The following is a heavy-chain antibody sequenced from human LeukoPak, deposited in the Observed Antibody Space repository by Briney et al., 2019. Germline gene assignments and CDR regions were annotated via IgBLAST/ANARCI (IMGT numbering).Heavy chain of an antibody. D-gene: IGHD3-22*01. CDR2: IYHSGST. Sequence: PSETLSLTCAVSGYSISSGYCWGWIRQPPGKGLEWIGSIYHSGSTYYNPSLKSRVTISVDTSKNQFSLKLSSVTAADTAVYYCARPNYYDSSGYGVYYFDYWGQGTLVTVSS. CDR3: ARPNYYDSSGYGVYYFDY. J-gene: IGHJ4*02. V-gene: IGHV4-38-2*01. CDR1: GYSISSGYC.